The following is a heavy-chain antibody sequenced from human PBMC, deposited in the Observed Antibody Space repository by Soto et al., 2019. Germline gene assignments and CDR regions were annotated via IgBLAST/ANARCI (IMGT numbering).Heavy chain of an antibody. CDR1: GFTFSSYS. CDR3: ARDAGYSSAKVRVDWFDP. J-gene: IGHJ5*02. D-gene: IGHD6-19*01. CDR2: ISSSSSYI. Sequence: EVQLVESGGGLVKPGGSLRLSCAASGFTFSSYSMNWVRQAPGKGLEWVSSISSSSSYIYYADSVKGRFTISRDNAKNSLYLQMNSLRADDTAVYYCARDAGYSSAKVRVDWFDPWGQGTLVTVSS. V-gene: IGHV3-21*01.